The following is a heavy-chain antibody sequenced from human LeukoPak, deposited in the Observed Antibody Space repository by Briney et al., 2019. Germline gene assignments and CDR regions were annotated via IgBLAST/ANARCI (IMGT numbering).Heavy chain of an antibody. Sequence: GGSLRLSCAASGFTFSDYYMSWIRQAPGKGLEWVSYISSSGSTIYYADSAKGRFTISRDNAKNSLYLQMNSLRAEDTAVYYCVRSGYYYDSSGYYLDYWGQGTLVTVSS. D-gene: IGHD3-22*01. CDR1: GFTFSDYY. V-gene: IGHV3-11*04. CDR3: VRSGYYYDSSGYYLDY. J-gene: IGHJ4*02. CDR2: ISSSGSTI.